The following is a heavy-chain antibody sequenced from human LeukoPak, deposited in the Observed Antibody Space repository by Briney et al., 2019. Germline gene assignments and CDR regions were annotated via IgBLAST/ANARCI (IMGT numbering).Heavy chain of an antibody. D-gene: IGHD3-22*01. V-gene: IGHV3-30*18. CDR2: ISYDGSIK. J-gene: IGHJ4*02. Sequence: PGRSLRLSCAASGFTFSNYGIHWVRQAPGKGLEWVAVISYDGSIKYYAESVKGRFTISRDNSKNTLYLQMNSLRAEDTAVYYCAKGYGFDSSGSEHYFENWGQGILVTVSS. CDR1: GFTFSNYG. CDR3: AKGYGFDSSGSEHYFEN.